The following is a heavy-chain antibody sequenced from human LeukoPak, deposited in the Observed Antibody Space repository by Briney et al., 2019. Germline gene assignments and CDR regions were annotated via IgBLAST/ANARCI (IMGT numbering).Heavy chain of an antibody. CDR2: IYHSGST. Sequence: SETLSLTCTVSGYSISSGYYWGWIRQPPGKGLEWIGSIYHSGSTYYNPSLKSRVTISVDTSRNQFSLKLSSVTAADTAVYYCASSYYYGSGSYYNSLFDYWGQGTLVTVSS. J-gene: IGHJ4*02. D-gene: IGHD3-10*01. CDR3: ASSYYYGSGSYYNSLFDY. CDR1: GYSISSGYY. V-gene: IGHV4-38-2*02.